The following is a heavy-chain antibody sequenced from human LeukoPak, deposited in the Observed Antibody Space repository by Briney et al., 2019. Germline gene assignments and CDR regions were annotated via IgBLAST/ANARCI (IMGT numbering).Heavy chain of an antibody. J-gene: IGHJ4*02. Sequence: SVNVSYKASGGTLSSYAISWVRQAPGQGLEGPGRIIPILGIANYAQKFQGRVTITADKSTSTAYMELSSLRSEDTAVYYCAREPAGGAMVPYFDYWGQGTLVTVSS. CDR2: IIPILGIA. CDR1: GGTLSSYA. D-gene: IGHD3-16*02. CDR3: AREPAGGAMVPYFDY. V-gene: IGHV1-69*04.